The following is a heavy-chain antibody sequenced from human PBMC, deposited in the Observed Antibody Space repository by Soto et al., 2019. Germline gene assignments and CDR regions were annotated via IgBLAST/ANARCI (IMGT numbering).Heavy chain of an antibody. Sequence: GGSPRLSCAASEFTFSNYAMSWVRQAPGKGLEWVSAISGSGGSTYYADSVKGRFTISRDNSKNTLYLQMNSLRAEDTAVYYCAKGVPLWFGESSNWFDPWGQGTLVTVSS. D-gene: IGHD3-10*01. V-gene: IGHV3-23*01. CDR1: EFTFSNYA. CDR3: AKGVPLWFGESSNWFDP. CDR2: ISGSGGST. J-gene: IGHJ5*02.